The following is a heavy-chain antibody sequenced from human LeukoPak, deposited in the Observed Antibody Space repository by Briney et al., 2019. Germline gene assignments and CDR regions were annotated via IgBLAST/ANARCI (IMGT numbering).Heavy chain of an antibody. V-gene: IGHV1-18*01. J-gene: IGHJ4*02. Sequence: ASVKVSCKASGYTFTSYGISWVRQAPGQGLEWMGWISTYNGNTNYAQNLQGRVTMTTDTSTSTAYMELRSLRSDDTAVYYCARGVKLLWFGELSNDFDYWGQGTLVTVSS. CDR3: ARGVKLLWFGELSNDFDY. CDR1: GYTFTSYG. D-gene: IGHD3-10*01. CDR2: ISTYNGNT.